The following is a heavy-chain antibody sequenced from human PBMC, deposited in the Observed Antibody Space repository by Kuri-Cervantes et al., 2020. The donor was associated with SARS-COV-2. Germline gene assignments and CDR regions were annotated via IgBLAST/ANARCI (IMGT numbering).Heavy chain of an antibody. Sequence: SVQVSCKASGGTFSSYAISWVRQAPGQGLEWMGGIIPIFGTANYAQKFQGRVTITTDESTSTAYMELSSLRSEDTAVYYCARDNWNYPSHDAFDIWGQGTMVTVSS. D-gene: IGHD1-7*01. CDR3: ARDNWNYPSHDAFDI. CDR1: GGTFSSYA. V-gene: IGHV1-69*05. J-gene: IGHJ3*02. CDR2: IIPIFGTA.